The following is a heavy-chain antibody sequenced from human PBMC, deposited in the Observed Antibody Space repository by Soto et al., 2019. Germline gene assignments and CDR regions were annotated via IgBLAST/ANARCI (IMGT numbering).Heavy chain of an antibody. V-gene: IGHV3-30*18. CDR3: AKASSSWDGYYYYGMDV. Sequence: QVQLVESGGGVVQPGRSLRLSCAASRFTFSSYGIHWVRQAPGKGLEWVAVISYDGSNKYYADSVKGRFTISRDNSXNRXYLQMDSLRAEDSAVYYCAKASSSWDGYYYYGMDVWGPGTTVTVSS. D-gene: IGHD6-13*01. J-gene: IGHJ6*02. CDR1: RFTFSSYG. CDR2: ISYDGSNK.